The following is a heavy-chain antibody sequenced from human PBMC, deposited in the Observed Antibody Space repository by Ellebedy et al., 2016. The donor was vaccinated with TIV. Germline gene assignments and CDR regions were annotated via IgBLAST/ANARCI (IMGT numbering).Heavy chain of an antibody. CDR1: GFTFSDYY. V-gene: IGHV3-11*01. Sequence: PGGSLRLSCAASGFTFSDYYMSWIRQAPGKGLEWVSYISSRDNTIYYTDSVKGRFTISRDNAKNSLYLQMNSLGAEDTAVYYCVRDYVVGDSRDAFDIWGQGTMVTVSS. D-gene: IGHD1-26*01. CDR2: ISSRDNTI. J-gene: IGHJ3*02. CDR3: VRDYVVGDSRDAFDI.